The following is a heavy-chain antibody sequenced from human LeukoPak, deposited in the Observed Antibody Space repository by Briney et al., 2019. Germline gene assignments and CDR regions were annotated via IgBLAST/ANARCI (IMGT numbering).Heavy chain of an antibody. Sequence: SETLSLTCTVSGDSISSNYWSWIRQPPGKGLEWIGEINHSGSTNYNPSLKSRVTISVDTSKNQFSLKLSSVTAADTAVYYCARGLIRNCGGDCYSGGFDYWGQGTLVTVSS. V-gene: IGHV4-34*01. CDR1: GDSISSNY. J-gene: IGHJ4*02. CDR2: INHSGST. D-gene: IGHD2-21*02. CDR3: ARGLIRNCGGDCYSGGFDY.